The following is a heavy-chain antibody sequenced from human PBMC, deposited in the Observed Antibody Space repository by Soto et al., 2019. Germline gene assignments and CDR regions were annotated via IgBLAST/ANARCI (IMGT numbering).Heavy chain of an antibody. D-gene: IGHD1-26*01. V-gene: IGHV5-51*01. CDR3: ARLYSGSYYYYYYGMDA. CDR2: IYPGDSDT. J-gene: IGHJ6*02. CDR1: GYSFTNYW. Sequence: PGESLKISCKVSGYSFTNYWIACVRQMHGKGLEWMGIIYPGDSDTRYSPSFQGQVTISADKSISTAYLQWSSLKASDTAMYYCARLYSGSYYYYYYGMDAWGQGTTVTVSS.